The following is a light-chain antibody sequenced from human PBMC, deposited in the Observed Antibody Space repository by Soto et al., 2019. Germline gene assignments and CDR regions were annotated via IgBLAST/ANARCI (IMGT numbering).Light chain of an antibody. CDR1: ENVRTF. J-gene: IGKJ4*01. V-gene: IGKV3-20*01. CDR2: GAS. Sequence: EVVLRQSPATLSLSPGERATLSCRASENVRTFVDWYQQKPGQAPRLLIYGASSRATGIPDRFSGSGSGTDFTLTISRLEPEDFAVYYCQQYGSSLPLTFGGGTKVDIK. CDR3: QQYGSSLPLT.